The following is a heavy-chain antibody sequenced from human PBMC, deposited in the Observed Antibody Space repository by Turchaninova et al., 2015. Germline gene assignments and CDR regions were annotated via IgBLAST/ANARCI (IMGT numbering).Heavy chain of an antibody. V-gene: IGHV3-43*01. D-gene: IGHD3-3*01. CDR1: GFIFDYYT. CDR2: INWDRSDT. Sequence: EVQLVESGGVVVQPGGCLRLSCAASGFIFDYYTIHWVCNTLGKDRGWFFLINWDRSDTYNANWLGGRYTISRDNKKNSVYLQMNKLRTEDTAVYYCGKGNDFWSGYPVEYWGQGTLVTVSS. J-gene: IGHJ4*02. CDR3: GKGNDFWSGYPVEY.